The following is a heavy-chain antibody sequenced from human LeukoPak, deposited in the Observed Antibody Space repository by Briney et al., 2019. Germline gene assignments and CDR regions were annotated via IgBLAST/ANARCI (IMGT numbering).Heavy chain of an antibody. Sequence: KTGGSLRLSCTASGFTFSGYSMNWIRQPPGKGLEWIGEINHSGSTNYNPSLKSRVTISVDTSKNQFSLKLSSVTAADTAVYYCARGDVWGSYRINYFDYWGQGTLVTVSS. CDR3: ARGDVWGSYRINYFDY. V-gene: IGHV4-34*01. CDR2: INHSGST. D-gene: IGHD3-16*02. CDR1: GFTFSGYS. J-gene: IGHJ4*02.